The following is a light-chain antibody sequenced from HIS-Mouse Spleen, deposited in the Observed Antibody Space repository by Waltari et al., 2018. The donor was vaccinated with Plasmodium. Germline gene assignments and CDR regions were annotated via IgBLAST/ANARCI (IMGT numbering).Light chain of an antibody. CDR3: YSTDSSGNHRV. CDR1: ALPKTY. Sequence: SYELTQPPSVSVSPGQTARITCSGAALPKTYAYWYQQKSGQAPVLVIYEDSKRPSGIPEIFSGASSGTMATLTISGAQVEDEADYYCYSTDSSGNHRVFGGGTKLTVL. CDR2: EDS. J-gene: IGLJ3*02. V-gene: IGLV3-10*01.